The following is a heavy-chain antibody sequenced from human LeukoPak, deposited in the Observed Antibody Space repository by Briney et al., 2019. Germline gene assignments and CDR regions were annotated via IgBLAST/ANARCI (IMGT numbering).Heavy chain of an antibody. CDR2: ISGSGGST. V-gene: IGHV3-23*01. J-gene: IGHJ4*02. CDR1: GFTFSSYA. Sequence: GGSLRLSCAASGFTFSSYAMSWVRQAPGKGLEWVSAISGSGGSTYYADSVKGRFTISRDNSKNTLYLQMNSLRAEDTAVYYCAKGRGNYDILTGATPFDYWGQGTLVTVSS. D-gene: IGHD3-9*01. CDR3: AKGRGNYDILTGATPFDY.